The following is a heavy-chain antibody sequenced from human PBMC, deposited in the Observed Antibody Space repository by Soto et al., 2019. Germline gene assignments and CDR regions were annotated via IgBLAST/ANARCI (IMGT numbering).Heavy chain of an antibody. CDR2: ISYDGSIK. CDR3: ARDRAVAGLFDYYGMDV. CDR1: GFTFSSYA. Sequence: QVQLVESGGGVVQPGRSLRLSCAASGFTFSSYAMHWVRQAPGKGLEWMAVISYDGSIKYYADSVKGRFTISRDNSKNTLYVQMNRLRAEDTAVYYCARDRAVAGLFDYYGMDVWGQGTTVTVSS. D-gene: IGHD6-19*01. J-gene: IGHJ6*02. V-gene: IGHV3-30-3*01.